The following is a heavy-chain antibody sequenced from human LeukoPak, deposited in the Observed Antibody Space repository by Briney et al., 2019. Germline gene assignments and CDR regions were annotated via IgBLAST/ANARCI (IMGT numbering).Heavy chain of an antibody. CDR3: AKLYCSSSSCSRGGYFDY. V-gene: IGHV3-33*06. D-gene: IGHD2-2*01. J-gene: IGHJ4*02. CDR1: GFTFSSYG. CDR2: IWYDGSNK. Sequence: GRSLRLSCAASGFTFSSYGMHWVRQAPGKGLEWVAVIWYDGSNKYYADSVKGRFTISRDNSKNTLYLQMNSLRAEDTAVYYCAKLYCSSSSCSRGGYFDYWGRGTLVTVSS.